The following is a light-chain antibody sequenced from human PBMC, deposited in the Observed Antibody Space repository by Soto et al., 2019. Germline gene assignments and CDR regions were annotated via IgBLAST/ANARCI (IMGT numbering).Light chain of an antibody. CDR2: EVS. J-gene: IGLJ1*01. Sequence: QSVLTQPASVSGSPGQSITISCTGTSSDVGGYNYVSWYQQHPGKAPKLMIYEVSNRPSGVSNRFSGSKSGNTASLTISGLQAEDEADYYCSSYISSSTFVFGTGTQLTVL. CDR1: SSDVGGYNY. CDR3: SSYISSSTFV. V-gene: IGLV2-14*01.